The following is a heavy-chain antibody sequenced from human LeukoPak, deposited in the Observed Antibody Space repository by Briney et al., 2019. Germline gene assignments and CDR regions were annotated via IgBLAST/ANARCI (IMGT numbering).Heavy chain of an antibody. CDR3: AKDIGTYGSGSYYDY. CDR1: GFTFSSYG. D-gene: IGHD3-10*01. J-gene: IGHJ4*02. Sequence: GGSLRLSCAASGFTFSSYGMHWVRQAPGKGLEWVAVISYDGSNKYYADSVKGRFTISRDNSKNTLYLQMNSLRAEDTAVYYCAKDIGTYGSGSYYDYWGQGTLVTVSS. CDR2: ISYDGSNK. V-gene: IGHV3-30*18.